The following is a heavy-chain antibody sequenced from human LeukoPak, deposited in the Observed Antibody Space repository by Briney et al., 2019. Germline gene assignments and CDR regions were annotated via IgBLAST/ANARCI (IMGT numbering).Heavy chain of an antibody. CDR3: AKAQGSGYYSSFDY. Sequence: GGSLRLSCAASGFTFSSYSMNWVRQAPGKGLEWVSSISSSSSYIYYADSVKGRFTISRDNAKNSLYLQMNSLRAEDTAVYYCAKAQGSGYYSSFDYWGQGTLVTVSS. CDR2: ISSSSSYI. D-gene: IGHD3-22*01. CDR1: GFTFSSYS. J-gene: IGHJ4*02. V-gene: IGHV3-21*01.